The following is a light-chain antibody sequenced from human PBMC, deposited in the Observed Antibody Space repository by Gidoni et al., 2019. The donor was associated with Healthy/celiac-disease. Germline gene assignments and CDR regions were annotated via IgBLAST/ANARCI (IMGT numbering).Light chain of an antibody. Sequence: IQMTQSPSSLSASVGDRVPITCQASQDISNYLNWYQQKPGKAPKLLIYDASNLETGVPSRFSGSGSGTDFTFTISSLQPEDIATYYCQQYDNLPPLTFGGXTKVEIK. J-gene: IGKJ4*01. CDR3: QQYDNLPPLT. CDR1: QDISNY. V-gene: IGKV1-33*01. CDR2: DAS.